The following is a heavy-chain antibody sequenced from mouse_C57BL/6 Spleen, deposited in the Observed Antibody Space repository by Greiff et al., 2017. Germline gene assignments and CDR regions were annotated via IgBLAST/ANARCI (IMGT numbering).Heavy chain of an antibody. V-gene: IGHV5-9-1*02. CDR2: ISRGGDYI. Sequence: EVQLVESGEGLVKPGGSLKLSCAASGFTFSSYAMSWVRQTPEKRLEWVAYISRGGDYIYYADTVKGRFTISRDNARNTLYLQMSSLKSEDTAMYYCTRGGGDYGGSAMDYWGQGTSVTVSS. J-gene: IGHJ4*01. D-gene: IGHD2-4*01. CDR3: TRGGGDYGGSAMDY. CDR1: GFTFSSYA.